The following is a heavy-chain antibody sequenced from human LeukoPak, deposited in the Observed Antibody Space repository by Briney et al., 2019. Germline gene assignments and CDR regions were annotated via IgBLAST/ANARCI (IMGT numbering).Heavy chain of an antibody. CDR1: GYTFTGYY. V-gene: IGHV1-2*02. CDR2: INPNNGGT. Sequence: ASVRVSCKASGYTFTGYYMRWVRQAPGQGLEWMGWINPNNGGTNYAQRFQGRVTMTTDTSISTAYMELSRLRSDDTAVYYCARGGKSELGTCDYWGQGTLVTVSS. CDR3: ARGGKSELGTCDY. D-gene: IGHD7-27*01. J-gene: IGHJ4*02.